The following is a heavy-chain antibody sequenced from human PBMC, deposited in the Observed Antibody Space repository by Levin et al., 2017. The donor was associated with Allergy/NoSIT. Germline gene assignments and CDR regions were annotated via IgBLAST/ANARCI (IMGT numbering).Heavy chain of an antibody. D-gene: IGHD2-21*02. V-gene: IGHV3-74*01. CDR2: INTDGSST. CDR3: ARGCDGACYGTH. Sequence: GGSLRLSCAASGFTFSSYWMHWVRQVPGKGLVWVSRINTDGSSTNYADSVKGRFTVSRDNARNTLYLQLNGLRAEDTAIYYCARGCDGACYGTHWGQGALVTASS. CDR1: GFTFSSYW. J-gene: IGHJ1*01.